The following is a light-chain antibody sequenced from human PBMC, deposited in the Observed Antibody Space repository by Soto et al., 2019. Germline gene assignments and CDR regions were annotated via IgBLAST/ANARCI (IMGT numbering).Light chain of an antibody. CDR2: ENN. V-gene: IGLV1-51*02. CDR1: NSNIGNNY. Sequence: QSVLTQPPSVSAAPGQKVTISCSGSNSNIGNNYVSWYQQLPGTAPKLLIYENNKRPSGIPDRFSGSKSGTSATLDITGLQTGDEADYYCGTWDSSLSAGGVFGGGTQLTVL. CDR3: GTWDSSLSAGGV. J-gene: IGLJ3*02.